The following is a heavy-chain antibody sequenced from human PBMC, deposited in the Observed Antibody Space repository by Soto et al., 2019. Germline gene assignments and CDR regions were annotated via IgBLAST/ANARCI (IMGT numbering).Heavy chain of an antibody. CDR2: INMDGSIT. V-gene: IGHV3-74*01. D-gene: IGHD1-26*01. CDR1: AFTSSSNW. J-gene: IGHJ4*02. Sequence: EVQLVDSGGNLVQPGGSLRLSCAASAFTSSSNWMHWVRQAPGKGLVWVSRINMDGSITNYADSVKGRFTISRDNAKSRLYLQMNSLRAEDTAVYYCLRGAEVGRGQGPLVTVSS. CDR3: LRGAEVG.